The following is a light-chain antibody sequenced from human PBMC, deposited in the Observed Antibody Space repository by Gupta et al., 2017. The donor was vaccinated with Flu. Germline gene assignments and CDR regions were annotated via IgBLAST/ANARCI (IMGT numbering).Light chain of an antibody. V-gene: IGKV1-5*03. CDR3: QQYNSYPLT. J-gene: IGKJ4*01. Sequence: PFTLSASVGDRVTITCRASQSISSWLAWYQQKPGKAPKLLIYKASSLESGVPSRFSGSGSGTEFTLTISSLQPDDFATYYCQQYNSYPLTFGGGTKVEI. CDR2: KAS. CDR1: QSISSW.